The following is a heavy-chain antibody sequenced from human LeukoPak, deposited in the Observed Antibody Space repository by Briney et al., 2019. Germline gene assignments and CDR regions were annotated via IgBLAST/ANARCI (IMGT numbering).Heavy chain of an antibody. CDR2: ISSSSSYI. J-gene: IGHJ4*02. Sequence: GGSLRLSCAASGFTFSSYSMNWVRQAPGKGLEWVSSISSSSSYIYYADSVKGRFTISRDNSKNTLYLQMNSLRAEDTAIYYCAKAQRGSGTYYNPYFDYWGQGTLVTVSS. CDR1: GFTFSSYS. D-gene: IGHD3-10*01. V-gene: IGHV3-21*04. CDR3: AKAQRGSGTYYNPYFDY.